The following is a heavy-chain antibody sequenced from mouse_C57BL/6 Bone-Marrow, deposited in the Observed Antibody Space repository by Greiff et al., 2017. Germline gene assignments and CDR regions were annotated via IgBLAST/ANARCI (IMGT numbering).Heavy chain of an antibody. J-gene: IGHJ2*01. CDR1: GYTFTDYN. D-gene: IGHD3-2*02. V-gene: IGHV1-18*01. CDR3: SKSRDSSGFDY. Sequence: VQLQQSGPELVKPGASVTIPCKASGYTFTDYNMDWVQQSHGKSLEWIGDINPNNGGTIYNQKFKGKATLTVDKSSSTAYMQLRSLTSEDTAVYYCSKSRDSSGFDYWGQGTTLTVSS. CDR2: INPNNGGT.